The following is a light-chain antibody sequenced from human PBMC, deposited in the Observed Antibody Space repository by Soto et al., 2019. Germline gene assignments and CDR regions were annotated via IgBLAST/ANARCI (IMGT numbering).Light chain of an antibody. CDR2: EVS. J-gene: IGLJ1*01. CDR1: SSDVGSYNF. V-gene: IGLV2-8*01. CDR3: SSYAGNKNV. Sequence: QSALTQPASVSGSPGQSITISCTGTSSDVGSYNFVSWYQQHPGKAPKLMIYEVSKRPSGVPDRFSGSKSGNTASLTVSGLQAEDEADYYCSSYAGNKNVFGTGTKVTVL.